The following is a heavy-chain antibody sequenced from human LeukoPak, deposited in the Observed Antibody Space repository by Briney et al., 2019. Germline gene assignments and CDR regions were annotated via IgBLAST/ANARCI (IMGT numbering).Heavy chain of an antibody. CDR1: GYSISSGYY. D-gene: IGHD2-21*01. CDR3: ARRYCGGDCYWFDP. V-gene: IGHV4-38-2*01. CDR2: IYHNGST. J-gene: IGHJ5*02. Sequence: SETLSLTCAVSGYSISSGYYWGWFRQHPGKGLEWFGSIYHNGSTYYNPSLHSRVTISVDTPKNQFSLKLSSVTAADTAVYYYARRYCGGDCYWFDPWGQGTLVTVSS.